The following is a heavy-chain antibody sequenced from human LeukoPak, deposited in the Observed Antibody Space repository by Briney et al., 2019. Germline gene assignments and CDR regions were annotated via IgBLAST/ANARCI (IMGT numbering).Heavy chain of an antibody. J-gene: IGHJ6*03. V-gene: IGHV3-74*01. CDR3: ARVDCSSTSCYRGYYYYYMDV. CDR2: INSDGSST. Sequence: GGSLRLSCAASGFTFSSYWMHWVRQAPGKGLVWVSRINSDGSSTSYADSVKGRFTISRDNAKNTLYLQMNSLRAEDTAVYYCARVDCSSTSCYRGYYYYYMDVWGKGTTVTVSS. D-gene: IGHD2-2*02. CDR1: GFTFSSYW.